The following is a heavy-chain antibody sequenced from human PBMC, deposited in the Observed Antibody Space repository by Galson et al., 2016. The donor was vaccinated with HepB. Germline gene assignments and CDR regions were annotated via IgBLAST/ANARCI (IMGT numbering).Heavy chain of an antibody. CDR3: ARSQYDFSSGYLSLRYYFDR. D-gene: IGHD3-3*01. Sequence: SLRLSCAASGFTFRSYAMNWVRLAPGKGLEWVAVLSYDGSNEYYADSVKGRFTISRDNSQNTLYPQMNSLKAEDTAVYYCARSQYDFSSGYLSLRYYFDRWGQGTLVTVSS. CDR1: GFTFRSYA. J-gene: IGHJ4*02. V-gene: IGHV3-30-3*01. CDR2: LSYDGSNE.